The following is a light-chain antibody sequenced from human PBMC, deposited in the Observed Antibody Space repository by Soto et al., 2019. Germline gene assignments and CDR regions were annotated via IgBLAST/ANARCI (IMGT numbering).Light chain of an antibody. CDR2: GAS. V-gene: IGKV3-20*01. CDR3: QQYGSSPLYT. J-gene: IGKJ2*01. CDR1: QNINSSY. Sequence: ENVLTQSPGTLSLSPGERATLSCRASQNINSSYLAWYQQKPGQAPRLLIYGASSRATGIPDRFSGSGSGTDFTLTISRLEPEDFAVYYCQQYGSSPLYTFGQGTKLEIK.